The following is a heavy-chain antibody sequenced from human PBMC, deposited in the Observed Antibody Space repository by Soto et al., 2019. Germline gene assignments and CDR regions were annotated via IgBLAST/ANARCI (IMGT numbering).Heavy chain of an antibody. Sequence: VQLVESGGGEVQPWRYLRLSCAASGFTYNDFALHWVRQAPGKGLEWVAIISYDGSDKYYADSVKCRFAISIDNPKNTLYLEMNSLRPEDTAVYFCARRAWDSYYAIDVCGQGTTVTFFS. J-gene: IGHJ6*02. CDR2: ISYDGSDK. CDR1: GFTYNDFA. D-gene: IGHD3-22*01. V-gene: IGHV3-30*09. CDR3: ARRAWDSYYAIDV.